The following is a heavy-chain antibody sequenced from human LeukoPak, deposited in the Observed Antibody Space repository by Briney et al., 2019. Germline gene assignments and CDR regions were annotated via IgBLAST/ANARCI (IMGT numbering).Heavy chain of an antibody. V-gene: IGHV4-59*05. D-gene: IGHD3-22*01. J-gene: IGHJ3*02. CDR2: IYYSGST. Sequence: MPSETLSLTCTVSGGSISSYYWSWIRQPPGKGLEWIGSIYYSGSTYYNPSLKSRVTISVDTSKNQFSLKLSSVTAADTAVYYCATQFTMIVVVITGYDAFDIWGQGTMVTVSS. CDR1: GGSISSYY. CDR3: ATQFTMIVVVITGYDAFDI.